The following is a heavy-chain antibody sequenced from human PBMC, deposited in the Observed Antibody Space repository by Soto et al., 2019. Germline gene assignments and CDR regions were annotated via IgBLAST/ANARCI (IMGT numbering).Heavy chain of an antibody. Sequence: QVQLVASGGGVVQPGRSLTLSCAASGFTLSYYAIHWVRQAPGKGLEWVGLISYDGSKNYFADSVKGRFTMSRDNSKRTLYLQMNSMRAEDTALYTWVKGQSGYNSGGYCDYWGPGTLVTVSS. CDR3: VKGQSGYNSGGYCDY. V-gene: IGHV3-30*18. J-gene: IGHJ4*02. CDR2: ISYDGSKN. D-gene: IGHD5-12*01. CDR1: GFTLSYYA.